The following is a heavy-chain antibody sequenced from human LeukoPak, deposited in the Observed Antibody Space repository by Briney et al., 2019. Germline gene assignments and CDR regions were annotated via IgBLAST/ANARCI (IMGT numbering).Heavy chain of an antibody. CDR2: VHLSGAT. CDR3: TRESGAFSPFGF. CDR1: GGSITTTNW. Sequence: SETLSLTCAVSGGSITTTNWWSWVRQPPGKGPEWIGEVHLSGATNYNPSLESRVSMPIDKSKNHLSLEVTSVTAADTAIYYCTRESGAFSPFGFWGQGTLLTVSS. V-gene: IGHV4-4*02. J-gene: IGHJ4*02. D-gene: IGHD1-26*01.